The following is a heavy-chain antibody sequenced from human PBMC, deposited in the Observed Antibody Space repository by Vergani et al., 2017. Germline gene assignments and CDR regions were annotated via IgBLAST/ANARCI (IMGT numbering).Heavy chain of an antibody. V-gene: IGHV3-64D*06. J-gene: IGHJ3*02. D-gene: IGHD1-26*01. CDR3: VKDRLQWELPNDAFDI. CDR2: ISSNGGST. CDR1: GFTFSSYA. Sequence: EVQLVESGGGLVQPGGSLRLSCSASGFTFSSYAMHWVRQAPGKGLEYVSAISSNGGSTYYADSVKGRFTISRDNFKNTLYFHMSSLRAEDTAVYYCVKDRLQWELPNDAFDIWGQGTMVTVSS.